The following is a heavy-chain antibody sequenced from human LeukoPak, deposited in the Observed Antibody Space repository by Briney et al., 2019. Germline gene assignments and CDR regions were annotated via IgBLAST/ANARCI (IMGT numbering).Heavy chain of an antibody. J-gene: IGHJ4*02. CDR3: AKGYYDSSGYNKLPNFDY. CDR2: ISGRGGST. D-gene: IGHD3-22*01. CDR1: GFTYSGYA. Sequence: GGSLRLSCAASGFTYSGYAMSWVRHAPGKGLEWVSAISGRGGSTYYADSVKGRFTISRDNSKNTLYLQMNSLRAEDTAVYYCAKGYYDSSGYNKLPNFDYWGQGTLVTVSS. V-gene: IGHV3-23*01.